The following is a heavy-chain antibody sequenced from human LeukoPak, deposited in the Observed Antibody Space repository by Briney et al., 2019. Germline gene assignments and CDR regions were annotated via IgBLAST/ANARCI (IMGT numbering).Heavy chain of an antibody. CDR1: GGSISSYY. V-gene: IGHV4-4*07. J-gene: IGHJ3*02. D-gene: IGHD6-13*01. CDR3: AREPSSRIAAAGTRGAFDI. Sequence: SETLSLTCTVSGGSISSYYWSWIRQPAGKGLEWIGRIYTSGSTNYNPSLKSRVTISVDTSNNQFSLKLSSVTAADTAVYYCAREPSSRIAAAGTRGAFDIWGQGTMVTVSS. CDR2: IYTSGST.